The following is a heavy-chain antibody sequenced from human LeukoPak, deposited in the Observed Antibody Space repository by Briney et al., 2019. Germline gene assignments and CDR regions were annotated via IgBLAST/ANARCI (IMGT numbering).Heavy chain of an antibody. CDR1: GGSISSGGYY. V-gene: IGHV4-30-2*01. J-gene: IGHJ4*02. D-gene: IGHD3-10*01. CDR3: ARAPSGRALRFDY. CDR2: IYHSGST. Sequence: PSETLSLICTVSGGSISSGGYYWSWIRQPPGKGLEWIGYIYHSGSTYYNPSLKSRVTISVDRSKNQFSLKLSSVTAADTAVYYCARAPSGRALRFDYWGQGTLVTVSS.